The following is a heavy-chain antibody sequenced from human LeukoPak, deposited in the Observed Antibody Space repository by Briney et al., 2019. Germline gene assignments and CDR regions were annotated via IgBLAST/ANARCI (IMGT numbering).Heavy chain of an antibody. J-gene: IGHJ4*02. D-gene: IGHD3-9*01. CDR2: IFSNDEK. Sequence: SGPTLVNPTETLTLTCTVSGFSLSTARMGVSWIRQPPGKALEWLAHIFSNDEKSYSTSLKSRLTISKDTSKSQVVLTMTNMDPVDTATYYCARIQRYFDWLLYPFDYWGQGTLVTVSS. CDR3: ARIQRYFDWLLYPFDY. CDR1: GFSLSTARMG. V-gene: IGHV2-26*01.